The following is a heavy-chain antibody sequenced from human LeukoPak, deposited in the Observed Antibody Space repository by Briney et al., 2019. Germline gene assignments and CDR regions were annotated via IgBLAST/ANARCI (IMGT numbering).Heavy chain of an antibody. V-gene: IGHV3-48*03. Sequence: GGSLRLSCAASGFSFSSYEMNWVRQAPGKGPEWISYINSIGTTIYYADSVKGRFTVSRDNAKSSLYLQTSSLRVEDTAVYYCARNRGSVVDYWGQGTLVTVSS. D-gene: IGHD4-23*01. CDR3: ARNRGSVVDY. J-gene: IGHJ4*02. CDR2: INSIGTTI. CDR1: GFSFSSYE.